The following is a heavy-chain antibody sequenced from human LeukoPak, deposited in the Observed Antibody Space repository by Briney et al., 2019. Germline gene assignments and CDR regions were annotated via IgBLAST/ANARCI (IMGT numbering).Heavy chain of an antibody. CDR1: GGSISSHY. CDR3: AREDRGYYDSSGYYVEYFQH. D-gene: IGHD3-22*01. CDR2: IYYSGST. Sequence: SETLSLTCTVSGGSISSHYWSWIRQPPGKGLEWIGYIYYSGSTNYNPSLKSRVTISVDTSKNQFSLKLSSVTTADTAVYYCAREDRGYYDSSGYYVEYFQHWGQGTLVTVSS. V-gene: IGHV4-59*11. J-gene: IGHJ1*01.